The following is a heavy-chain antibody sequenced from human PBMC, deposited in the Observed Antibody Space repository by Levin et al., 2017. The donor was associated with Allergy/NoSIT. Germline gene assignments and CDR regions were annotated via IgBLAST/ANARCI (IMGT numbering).Heavy chain of an antibody. V-gene: IGHV4-59*08. D-gene: IGHD2-2*01. CDR3: ARHQGYCSSTSCYATGYFDY. J-gene: IGHJ4*02. CDR1: GGSISSYY. CDR2: IYYSGST. Sequence: SETLSLTCTVSGGSISSYYWSWIRQPPGKGLEWIGYIYYSGSTNYNPSLKSRVTISVDTSKNQFSLKLSSVTAADTAVYYCARHQGYCSSTSCYATGYFDYWGQGTLVTVSS.